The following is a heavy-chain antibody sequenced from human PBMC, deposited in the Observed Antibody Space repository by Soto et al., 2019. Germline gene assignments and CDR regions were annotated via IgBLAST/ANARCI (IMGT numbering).Heavy chain of an antibody. CDR2: ISSSSSYI. CDR1: GFTFSSYS. D-gene: IGHD3-16*02. J-gene: IGHJ3*02. CDR3: ARGKEGIVSAFHI. V-gene: IGHV3-21*01. Sequence: PGWSLRLSCAASGFTFSSYSMNWVRQAPGKGLEWVSSISSSSSYIYYADSVKGRFTISRDNAKNSLYLQMNSLRAEDTAVYYCARGKEGIVSAFHIWGQGTMVTVSS.